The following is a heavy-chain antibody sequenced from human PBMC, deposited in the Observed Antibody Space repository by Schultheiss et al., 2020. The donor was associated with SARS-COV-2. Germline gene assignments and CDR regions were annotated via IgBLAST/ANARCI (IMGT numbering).Heavy chain of an antibody. CDR1: GGSISSYY. J-gene: IGHJ4*02. CDR2: ISYSGST. CDR3: ARDLGY. V-gene: IGHV4-59*01. Sequence: SETLSLTCTVSGGSISSYYWSWIRQPPGKGLEWIGYISYSGSTNYNPSLKSRVTISVDTSKNQFSLKLSSVTAADTAVYYCARDLGYWGQGTLVTVSS.